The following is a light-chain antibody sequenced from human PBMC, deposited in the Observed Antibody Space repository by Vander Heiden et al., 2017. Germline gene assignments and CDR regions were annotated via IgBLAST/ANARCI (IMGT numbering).Light chain of an antibody. CDR3: QTWGTGTRDVV. J-gene: IGLJ2*01. Sequence: QLVLTQSPSASASLGASVKLTCTLSSGHTGYAIAWHQQQPAKGPRFLMKLNNDGSHIKGDGIPGRFSGSSSGAERYLTISSLQSEDEADYYCQTWGTGTRDVVFGGGTKLTVL. CDR2: LNNDGSH. V-gene: IGLV4-69*01. CDR1: SGHTGYA.